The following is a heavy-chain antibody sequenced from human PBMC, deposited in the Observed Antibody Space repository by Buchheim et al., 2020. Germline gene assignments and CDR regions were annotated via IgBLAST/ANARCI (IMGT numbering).Heavy chain of an antibody. V-gene: IGHV3-48*03. D-gene: IGHD3-3*01. CDR2: ISSSGSTI. CDR1: GFTFSSYE. CDR3: ARESPLRFLEWLPTGDYYYGMDV. J-gene: IGHJ6*02. Sequence: EVQLVESGGGLVQPGGSLRLSCAASGFTFSSYEMNWVRQAPGKGLEWVSYISSSGSTIYYADSVKGRFTISRDNAKNSLYLQMNSLRAEDTAVYYCARESPLRFLEWLPTGDYYYGMDVWGQGTT.